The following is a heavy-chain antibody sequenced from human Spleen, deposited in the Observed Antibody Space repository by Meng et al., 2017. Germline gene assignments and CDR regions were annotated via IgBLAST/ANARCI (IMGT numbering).Heavy chain of an antibody. J-gene: IGHJ3*01. D-gene: IGHD3-22*01. V-gene: IGHV1-18*01. CDR2: NSGYSGNT. Sequence: ASVKVSCKASGYTFSTYGIGWVRQAPGQGLEWMGWNSGYSGNTNYAQKFQGRVTMTTDTSTSTAYMELRSLRSDDTAVYYCAREGYYDSSGGDAFDLWGQGTMVTVSS. CDR1: GYTFSTYG. CDR3: AREGYYDSSGGDAFDL.